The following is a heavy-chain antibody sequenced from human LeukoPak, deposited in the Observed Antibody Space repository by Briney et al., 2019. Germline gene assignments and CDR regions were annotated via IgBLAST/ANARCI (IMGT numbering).Heavy chain of an antibody. J-gene: IGHJ4*02. Sequence: SETLSLTCTVSGGSIGGSISSGSFYWGWIRQPPGKGLEWIGVIYYSGTTYFNPSLKSRTTISVDTSKNHFSLKLSSVTAADTAVYYCARHVDMASISFDYWGQGTLVTVSS. CDR3: ARHVDMASISFDY. D-gene: IGHD5-24*01. CDR2: IYYSGTT. CDR1: GGSIGGSISSGSFY. V-gene: IGHV4-39*01.